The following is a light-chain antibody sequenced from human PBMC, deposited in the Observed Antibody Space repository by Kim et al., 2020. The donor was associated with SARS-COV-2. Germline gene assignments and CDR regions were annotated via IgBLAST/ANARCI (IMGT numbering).Light chain of an antibody. Sequence: SPGERATLSCRASQNGGRNYIAWYQQKPGQTPRLVIYDASSRATGIPDRVSGSGSGTDFTLSISGLEAEDFAVYYCHQYATSPLTFGQGTRLEIK. CDR3: HQYATSPLT. V-gene: IGKV3-20*01. CDR2: DAS. J-gene: IGKJ5*01. CDR1: QNGGRNY.